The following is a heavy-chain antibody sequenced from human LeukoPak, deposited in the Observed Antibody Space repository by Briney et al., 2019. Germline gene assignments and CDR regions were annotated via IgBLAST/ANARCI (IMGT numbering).Heavy chain of an antibody. Sequence: LSLTCAVSGYSISSDYYWGWIRQPPGKGLEWVSYISSSGSTIYYADSVKGRFTISRDNAKNSLYLQMNSLRAEDTAVYYCARDLGSSWSGVYWGQGTLVTVSS. V-gene: IGHV3-11*01. CDR1: GYSISSDYY. CDR2: ISSSGSTI. D-gene: IGHD6-13*01. J-gene: IGHJ4*02. CDR3: ARDLGSSWSGVY.